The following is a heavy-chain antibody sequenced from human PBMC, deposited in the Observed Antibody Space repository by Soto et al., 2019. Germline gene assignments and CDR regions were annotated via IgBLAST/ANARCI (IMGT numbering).Heavy chain of an antibody. Sequence: EVQVVESGGGLVKPGGSLRLSCAASGLSLSDAWVNWVRQAPGKGLQWVGRIKRKIDGGTTDFAAPVKGRFTISRGDAENTAYRNINTKKGEDTAVEFCSISGCKIGIEYWAQGELVTVSA. CDR1: GLSLSDAW. D-gene: IGHD6-25*01. CDR3: SISGCKIGIEY. CDR2: IKRKIDGGTT. V-gene: IGHV3-15*07. J-gene: IGHJ4*02.